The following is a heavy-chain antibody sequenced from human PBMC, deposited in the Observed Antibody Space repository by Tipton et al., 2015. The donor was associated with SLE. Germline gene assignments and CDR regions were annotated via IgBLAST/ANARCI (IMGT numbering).Heavy chain of an antibody. V-gene: IGHV3-11*04. J-gene: IGHJ3*02. Sequence: LSLTCAVSGYSISSGYYWGWIRQPPGKGLEWVSYISSSGSTIYYADSVKGRFTISRDNSKNTLYLQMNSLRAEDTAVYYCARDAPDSSGYRAAAFDIWGQGTMVTVSS. CDR3: ARDAPDSSGYRAAAFDI. CDR2: ISSSGSTI. D-gene: IGHD3-22*01. CDR1: GYSISSGYY.